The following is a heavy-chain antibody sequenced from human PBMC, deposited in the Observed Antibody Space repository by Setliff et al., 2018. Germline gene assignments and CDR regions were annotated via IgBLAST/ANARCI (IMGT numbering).Heavy chain of an antibody. CDR2: ISSSGSTI. Sequence: GGSLRLSCAASGFTFSSYAITWVRQAPGKGLEWVSYISSSGSTIYYADSVKGRFTISRDNAKNSLDLQMDSLRGEDTAVYYCVRDRWKVMVNKGDDAFDLWGQGTMVTVSS. D-gene: IGHD5-18*01. CDR3: VRDRWKVMVNKGDDAFDL. J-gene: IGHJ3*01. CDR1: GFTFSSYA. V-gene: IGHV3-48*04.